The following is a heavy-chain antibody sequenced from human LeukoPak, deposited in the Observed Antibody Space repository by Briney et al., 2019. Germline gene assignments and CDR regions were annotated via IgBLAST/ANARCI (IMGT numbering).Heavy chain of an antibody. J-gene: IGHJ6*03. V-gene: IGHV4-59*01. CDR3: ARSHITVFGVASKTYYYYMDV. CDR2: IYYSGST. D-gene: IGHD3-3*01. CDR1: GGSISSYY. Sequence: PSETLSLTCTVSGGSISSYYWSWIRLPPGKGLEWIGYIYYSGSTNYNPSLKSRVTISVDTSKNQFSLKLSSVTAADTAVYYCARSHITVFGVASKTYYYYMDVWGRGTTVTVSS.